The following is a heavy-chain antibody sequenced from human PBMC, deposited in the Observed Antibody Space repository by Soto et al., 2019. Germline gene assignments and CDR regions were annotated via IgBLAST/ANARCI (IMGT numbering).Heavy chain of an antibody. V-gene: IGHV3-53*01. J-gene: IGHJ4*02. D-gene: IGHD3-10*01. CDR2: IYSGGYT. Sequence: EVQLVESGGGLIQPGGSLRLSCAVSGFTVSNNYMSWVRQAPGKGLEGVSVIYSGGYTAYGDSVKGRFTISRDNSKNTLSLQRNGLRANDRAVYFWAARRGGGVYWGQGTLVTVSS. CDR3: AARRGGGVY. CDR1: GFTVSNNY.